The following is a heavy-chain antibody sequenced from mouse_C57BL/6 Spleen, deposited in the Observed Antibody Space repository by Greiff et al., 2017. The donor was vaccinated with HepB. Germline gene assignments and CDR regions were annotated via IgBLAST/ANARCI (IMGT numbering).Heavy chain of an antibody. D-gene: IGHD1-1*01. V-gene: IGHV5-17*01. CDR3: ARNYGSSRYFDV. J-gene: IGHJ1*03. CDR2: ISSGSSTI. Sequence: VQLKESGGGLVKPGGSLKLSCAASGFTFSDYGMHWVRQAPEKGLEWVAYISSGSSTIYYADTVKGRFTISRDNAKNTLFPQMTSLRSEDTAMYYCARNYGSSRYFDVWGTGTTVTVSS. CDR1: GFTFSDYG.